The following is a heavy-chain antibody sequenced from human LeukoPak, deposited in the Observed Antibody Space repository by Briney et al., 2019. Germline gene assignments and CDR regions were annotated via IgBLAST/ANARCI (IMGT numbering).Heavy chain of an antibody. CDR2: INPNSGGT. J-gene: IGHJ4*02. D-gene: IGHD6-19*01. Sequence: GASVKVSCKASGYTFTGYYMHWVRQAPGQGLEWMGWINPNSGGTNYAQKFQGRVTMTRDTSISTAYMELSRLRSDDTAVYYCARVFYRQWPVPCYWGQGTLVTVSS. V-gene: IGHV1-2*02. CDR1: GYTFTGYY. CDR3: ARVFYRQWPVPCY.